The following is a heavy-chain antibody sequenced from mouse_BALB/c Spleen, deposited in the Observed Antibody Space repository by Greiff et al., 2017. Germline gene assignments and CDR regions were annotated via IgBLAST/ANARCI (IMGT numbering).Heavy chain of an antibody. CDR2: ISSGGST. CDR1: GFTFSSYA. Sequence: EVKLVESGGGLVKPGGSLKLSCAASGFTFSSYAMSWVRQTPEKRLEWVASISSGGSTYYPDSVKGRFTISRDNARNILYLQMSSLRSEDTAMYYCARDYDYDRGFAYWGQGTLVTVSA. J-gene: IGHJ3*01. CDR3: ARDYDYDRGFAY. V-gene: IGHV5-6-5*01. D-gene: IGHD2-4*01.